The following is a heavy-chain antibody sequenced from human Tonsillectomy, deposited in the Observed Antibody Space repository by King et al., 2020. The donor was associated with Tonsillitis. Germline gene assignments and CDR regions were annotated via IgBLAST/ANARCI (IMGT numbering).Heavy chain of an antibody. CDR1: GGSISSYY. CDR3: AREKPYSRPWGGPFDS. J-gene: IGHJ4*02. CDR2: IHNSGNT. D-gene: IGHD6-13*01. V-gene: IGHV4-59*01. Sequence: QLQESGPGLVKPSETLSLTCTVSGGSISSYYWSWIRQSPGKGLAWIGYIHNSGNTNYNPSLKSRVTISLDTSKKPFSLQLSSVTAADTAVYYCAREKPYSRPWGGPFDSWGQGTLVTVSS.